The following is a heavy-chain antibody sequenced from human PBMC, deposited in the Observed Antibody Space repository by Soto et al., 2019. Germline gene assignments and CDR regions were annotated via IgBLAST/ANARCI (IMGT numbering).Heavy chain of an antibody. CDR1: GLIFSDYH. V-gene: IGHV3-72*01. D-gene: IGHD6-19*01. J-gene: IGHJ6*02. CDR3: AMLGGWSGGSSGMDV. CDR2: IRRKANSYTT. Sequence: EVQLVESGGGLVQPGGSLRLSCAASGLIFSDYHMDWVRQAPGKGLEWVGRIRRKANSYTTEYAASVKGRFTISRDDSKNSRYLQMHSRKSEDTAVYYCAMLGGWSGGSSGMDVWGQGTTVTVSS.